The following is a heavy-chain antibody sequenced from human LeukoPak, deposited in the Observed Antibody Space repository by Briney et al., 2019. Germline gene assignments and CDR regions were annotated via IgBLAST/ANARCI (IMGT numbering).Heavy chain of an antibody. CDR2: ISSSSSTI. CDR1: GFTFSTYS. Sequence: GGSLRLSCAASGFTFSTYSMNWVRQAPGKGLEWVSYISSSSSTIYYADSVKGRFTISRDNAKNSLYLQMNSLGAEDTAVYYCARGSTYYDSSGQVPFDYWGQGTLVTVSS. V-gene: IGHV3-48*01. D-gene: IGHD3-22*01. CDR3: ARGSTYYDSSGQVPFDY. J-gene: IGHJ4*02.